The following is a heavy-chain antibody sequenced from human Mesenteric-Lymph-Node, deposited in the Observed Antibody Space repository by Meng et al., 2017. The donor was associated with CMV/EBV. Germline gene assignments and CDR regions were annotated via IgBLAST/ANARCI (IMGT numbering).Heavy chain of an antibody. CDR1: GYMFTGYY. CDR2: INPNSGGT. D-gene: IGHD6-19*01. CDR3: ARDLSSGRTRGFDY. Sequence: ASVKVSCKASGYMFTGYYIHWVRQAPGQGLEWMGWINPNSGGTSYAQKFQGRVTMTRDTSISTAYMELSSLRSDDTAVYYCARDLSSGRTRGFDYWGQGTLVTVSS. J-gene: IGHJ4*02. V-gene: IGHV1-2*02.